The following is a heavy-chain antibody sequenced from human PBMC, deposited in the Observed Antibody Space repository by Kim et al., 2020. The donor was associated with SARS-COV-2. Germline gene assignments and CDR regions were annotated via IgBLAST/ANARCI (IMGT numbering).Heavy chain of an antibody. CDR1: GFTFSSYG. CDR2: ISYDGSNK. J-gene: IGHJ6*02. CDR3: ARDRGSSWGYYYYGMDV. V-gene: IGHV3-33*05. Sequence: GGSLRLSCAASGFTFSSYGMHWVRQAPGKGLVWVAVISYDGSNKYYADSVKGRFTISRDNSKNTLYLQMNSLRAEDTAVYYCARDRGSSWGYYYYGMDVWGQGTTVTVSS. D-gene: IGHD6-13*01.